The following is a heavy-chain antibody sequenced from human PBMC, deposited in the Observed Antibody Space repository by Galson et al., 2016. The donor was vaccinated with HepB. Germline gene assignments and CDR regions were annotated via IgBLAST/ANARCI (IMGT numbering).Heavy chain of an antibody. D-gene: IGHD2-15*01. Sequence: SVKVSCKASGYTFTGCNIHWVRQAPGRGLEWMGRINPNSGGTEYTEKFQVRVTMTRDTSISTVYMELSRLRSDDTAVYYCAREKVALHNWFDTWGQGTLVTVSS. V-gene: IGHV1-2*06. CDR2: INPNSGGT. J-gene: IGHJ5*02. CDR3: AREKVALHNWFDT. CDR1: GYTFTGCN.